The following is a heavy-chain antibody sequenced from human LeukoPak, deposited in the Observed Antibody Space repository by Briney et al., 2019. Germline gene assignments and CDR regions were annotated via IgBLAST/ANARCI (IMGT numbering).Heavy chain of an antibody. V-gene: IGHV2-5*02. Sequence: TLSLTCTVSGGSISSSSYSWGWIRQPPGKALEWLALIYWDDDKRYSPSLKSRLTITKDTSKNQVVLTMTNMDPVDTATYYCAHRRIYGSELDYWGQGTLVTVSS. D-gene: IGHD3-10*01. J-gene: IGHJ4*02. CDR2: IYWDDDK. CDR3: AHRRIYGSELDY. CDR1: GGSISSSSYS.